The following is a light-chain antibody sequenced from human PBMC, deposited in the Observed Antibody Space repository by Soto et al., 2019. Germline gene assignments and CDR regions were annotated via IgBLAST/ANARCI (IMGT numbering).Light chain of an antibody. V-gene: IGKV1-8*01. CDR3: QQYYSYPLT. J-gene: IGKJ4*01. Sequence: AIRMTQSPSSFSASTGDRVTVTCRASQAISTYLAWFQQRAGKAPKLLIYAASTLQSGVPSRFSGSGSGTDLTLTISSRQSDDFATYYCQQYYSYPLTFGGGTKVEIK. CDR1: QAISTY. CDR2: AAS.